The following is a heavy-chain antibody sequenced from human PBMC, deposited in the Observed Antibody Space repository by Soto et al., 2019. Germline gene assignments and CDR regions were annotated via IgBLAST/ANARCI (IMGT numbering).Heavy chain of an antibody. CDR2: ISTSRSYI. V-gene: IGHV3-21*01. J-gene: IGHJ4*02. CDR1: GLTFSTQS. Sequence: GGSLKLSFSASGLTFSTQSMHGVRTVPGKGLEWVSSISTSRSYIDYADSVKGRFTISRDNAKNSLLLQMSSLRADDTAVYYCATSSVMPGTQYFDTWGQGAQVTVSS. D-gene: IGHD2-2*01. CDR3: ATSSVMPGTQYFDT.